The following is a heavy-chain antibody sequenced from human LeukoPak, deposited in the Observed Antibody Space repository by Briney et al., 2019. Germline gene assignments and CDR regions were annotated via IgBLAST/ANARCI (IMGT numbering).Heavy chain of an antibody. Sequence: GGSLRLSCAACGFTFSSYAMSWVRQAPGKGLEWVSVLSGSGGSTYYADSAKGRFTISRDNSKNTLYLQMNSLRAEDTAVYYCAGGSGFRTFFGYWGQGTLVTVSS. CDR3: AGGSGFRTFFGY. V-gene: IGHV3-23*01. CDR2: LSGSGGST. CDR1: GFTFSSYA. D-gene: IGHD3-10*01. J-gene: IGHJ4*02.